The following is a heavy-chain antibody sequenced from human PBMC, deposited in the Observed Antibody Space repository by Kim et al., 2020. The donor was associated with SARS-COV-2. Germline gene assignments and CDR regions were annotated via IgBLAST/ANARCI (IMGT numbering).Heavy chain of an antibody. CDR1: GGSISSSSYY. J-gene: IGHJ5*02. D-gene: IGHD3-10*01. V-gene: IGHV4-39*07. CDR2: IYYSGST. CDR3: ARDLSEYVAYIKYGSGSYPNWFDP. Sequence: SETLSLTCTVSGGSISSSSYYWGWIRQPPGKGLEWIGSIYYSGSTYYNPSLKSRVTISVDTSKNQFSLKLSSVTAADTAVYYCARDLSEYVAYIKYGSGSYPNWFDPWGQGTLVTVSS.